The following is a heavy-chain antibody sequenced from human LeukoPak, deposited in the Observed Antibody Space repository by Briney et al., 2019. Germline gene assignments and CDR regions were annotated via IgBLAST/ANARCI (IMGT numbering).Heavy chain of an antibody. CDR3: TKDIGERGYSVH. D-gene: IGHD5/OR15-5a*01. CDR2: TSGDGSKT. CDR1: GFTFDDYA. Sequence: GGSLRLSCAASGFTFDDYAMHWVRQAPGKGLQWVSLTSGDGSKTYYADSVKGRFTISRDNRKNSLYLQTNSLRTEDTAFYYCTKDIGERGYSVHWGQGTLVTVSS. V-gene: IGHV3-43*02. J-gene: IGHJ4*02.